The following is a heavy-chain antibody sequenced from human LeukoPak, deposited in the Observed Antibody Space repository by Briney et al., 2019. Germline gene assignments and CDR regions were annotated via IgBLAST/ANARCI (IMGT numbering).Heavy chain of an antibody. D-gene: IGHD6-6*01. Sequence: SETLSLTCTVSGGSISSGGYYWSWIRQPPGKGLEWIGYIYHSGSTYYNPSLKSRVTISVDRSKNQFSLKLSSVTAADTAVYYCARDRGPYSSSAGFDPWGQGTLVTVSS. CDR1: GGSISSGGYY. V-gene: IGHV4-30-2*01. CDR2: IYHSGST. J-gene: IGHJ5*02. CDR3: ARDRGPYSSSAGFDP.